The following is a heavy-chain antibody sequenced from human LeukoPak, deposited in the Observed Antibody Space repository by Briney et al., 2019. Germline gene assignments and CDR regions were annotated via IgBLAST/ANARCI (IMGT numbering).Heavy chain of an antibody. CDR3: ATDRNDPDAFGI. CDR1: GYTLTELS. J-gene: IGHJ3*02. Sequence: ASVKVSCKVSGYTLTELSMHWVRQAPGKGLEWMGGFDPKDGETIYAQKFQGRVTMTEDTSTDTAYMELSSLRSEDTAVYYCATDRNDPDAFGIWGQGTMVTVSS. V-gene: IGHV1-24*01. CDR2: FDPKDGET.